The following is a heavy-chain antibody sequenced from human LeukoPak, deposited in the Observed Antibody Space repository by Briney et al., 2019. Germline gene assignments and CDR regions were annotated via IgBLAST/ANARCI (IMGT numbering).Heavy chain of an antibody. V-gene: IGHV4-61*08. Sequence: SQTLSLTCTVSGGSISSGGYYWSWIRQPPGKGLEWIGYIYYSGSTNYNPSLKSRVTISVDTSKNQFSLKLSSVTAADTAVYYCARGGRTIFGVVIIGNAFDIWGQGTMVTVSS. CDR1: GGSISSGGYY. J-gene: IGHJ3*02. CDR2: IYYSGST. CDR3: ARGGRTIFGVVIIGNAFDI. D-gene: IGHD3-3*01.